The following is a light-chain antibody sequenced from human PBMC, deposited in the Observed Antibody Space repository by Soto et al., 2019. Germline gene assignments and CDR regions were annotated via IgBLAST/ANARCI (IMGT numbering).Light chain of an antibody. V-gene: IGKV1-9*01. CDR2: AAS. CDR3: QQLNSYLF. CDR1: QGISSY. J-gene: IGKJ4*01. Sequence: DIRLTQSPSFLSASVGDRVTITCRASQGISSYLAWYQQKPGKAPKLLIYAASTLQSGVPSRFSGSGSGTEFTLTISSLQPEDFATYYCQQLNSYLFFAGGTKVEIK.